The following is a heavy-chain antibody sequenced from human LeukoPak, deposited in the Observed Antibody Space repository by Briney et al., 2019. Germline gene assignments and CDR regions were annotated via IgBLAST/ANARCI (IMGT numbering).Heavy chain of an antibody. J-gene: IGHJ6*03. D-gene: IGHD6-13*01. CDR2: IYYSGST. CDR3: ARTKENGSSWYSLNYYYMDV. Sequence: PSETLSLTCTVSGGSISSYYWSWIRQPPGKGLEWIGYIYYSGSTNYNPSLKSRVTISVDTSKDQFSLKLSSVTAADTAVYYCARTKENGSSWYSLNYYYMDVWGKGTTVTISS. CDR1: GGSISSYY. V-gene: IGHV4-59*01.